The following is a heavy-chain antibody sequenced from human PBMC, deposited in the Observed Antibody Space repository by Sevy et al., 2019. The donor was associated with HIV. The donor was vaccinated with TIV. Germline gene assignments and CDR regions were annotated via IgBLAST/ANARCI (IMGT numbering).Heavy chain of an antibody. CDR1: GFTFSSYA. Sequence: GGSLRLSCAASGFTFSSYAMHWVRQAPGKGLEWVAVISYDGSNKYYADSVKGRFTISRDNSKNTLYLQMNSLRAEDTAVCYCARETGGDYSGGYFDYWGQGTLVTVSS. J-gene: IGHJ4*02. CDR3: ARETGGDYSGGYFDY. D-gene: IGHD4-17*01. CDR2: ISYDGSNK. V-gene: IGHV3-30-3*01.